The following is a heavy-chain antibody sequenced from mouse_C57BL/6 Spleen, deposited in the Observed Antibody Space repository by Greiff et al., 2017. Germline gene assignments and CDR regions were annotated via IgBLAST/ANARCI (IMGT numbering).Heavy chain of an antibody. CDR3: ARLGREFAY. CDR2: ISGGGGNT. V-gene: IGHV5-9*01. D-gene: IGHD4-1*01. Sequence: DVMLVESGGGLVKPGGSLKLSCAASGFTFSSYTMSWVRQTPEKRLEWVATISGGGGNTYYPDSVKGRFTISRDNAKNTLYLQMSSLRSEDTALYYCARLGREFAYWGQGTLVTVSA. J-gene: IGHJ3*01. CDR1: GFTFSSYT.